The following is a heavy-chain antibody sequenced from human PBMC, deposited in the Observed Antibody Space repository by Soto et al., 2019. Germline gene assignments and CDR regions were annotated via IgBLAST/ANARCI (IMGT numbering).Heavy chain of an antibody. J-gene: IGHJ6*02. CDR3: ARDGEKTYYYDSSGYHDYYYYGMDV. CDR1: GYTFTSYG. Sequence: ASVKVSCKASGYTFTSYGISWVRQAPGQGLEWMGWISAYNGNTNYAQKLQGRVTMTTDTSTSTAYMELRSLRSDDTAVYYCARDGEKTYYYDSSGYHDYYYYGMDVWGQGTTVTVSS. V-gene: IGHV1-18*01. CDR2: ISAYNGNT. D-gene: IGHD3-22*01.